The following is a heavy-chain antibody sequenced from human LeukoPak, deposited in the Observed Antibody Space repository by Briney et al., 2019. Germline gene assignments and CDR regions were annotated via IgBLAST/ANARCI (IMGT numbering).Heavy chain of an antibody. CDR2: ISSNSGTI. V-gene: IGHV3-48*02. CDR3: ARSSARDFDF. Sequence: GGSLRLSCAASGFTFSTYSMNWVRQAPGKGLERVSKISSNSGTIYYADSVKGRFTISRDNAKNSLYLQMNSLRDEDTAVYYCARSSARDFDFWGQGTLVTVSS. CDR1: GFTFSTYS. J-gene: IGHJ4*02.